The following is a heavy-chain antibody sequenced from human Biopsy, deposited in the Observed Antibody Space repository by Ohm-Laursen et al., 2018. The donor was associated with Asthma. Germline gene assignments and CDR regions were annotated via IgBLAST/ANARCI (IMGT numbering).Heavy chain of an antibody. Sequence: ASVKVSCKASGYTFNSAGITWVRQAPGQGLEWMGWIIVYNGNTKVAQKLQERVTMITDTSTSTAYMELRSLRSDDTAVYFCARAGDYTPYYGINSGAQGTTVTAS. D-gene: IGHD1-14*01. CDR1: GYTFNSAG. CDR3: ARAGDYTPYYGINS. J-gene: IGHJ6*02. V-gene: IGHV1-18*01. CDR2: IIVYNGNT.